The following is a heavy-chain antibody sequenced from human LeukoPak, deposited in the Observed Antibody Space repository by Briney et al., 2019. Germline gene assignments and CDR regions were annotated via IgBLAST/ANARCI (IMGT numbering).Heavy chain of an antibody. V-gene: IGHV3-30*02. CDR2: IRYDGSNK. J-gene: IGHJ4*02. D-gene: IGHD2-15*01. Sequence: PGGSLRLSCAASGFTFSSYGMHWVRQAPGKGLEWVAFIRYDGSNKYYADSVKGRFTISRDNSKNTPYLQMNSLRAEDTAVYYCAKDSEIVVVVAEPVNYFDYWGQGTLVTVSS. CDR1: GFTFSSYG. CDR3: AKDSEIVVVVAEPVNYFDY.